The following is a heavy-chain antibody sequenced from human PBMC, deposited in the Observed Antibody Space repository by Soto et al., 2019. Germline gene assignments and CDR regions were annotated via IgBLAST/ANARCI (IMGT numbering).Heavy chain of an antibody. D-gene: IGHD4-17*01. V-gene: IGHV1-2*04. CDR2: INPNSGGT. CDR1: GYTFTGYY. Sequence: QVQLVQSGAEVKKPGASVKVSCKASGYTFTGYYMHWVRQAPGQGLEWMGWINPNSGGTNYAQKFQSWVTMTSDTSISTAHMELSRLRSDDTAVYYCARDSMTTVTNFDLWGRGTLVTVSS. J-gene: IGHJ2*01. CDR3: ARDSMTTVTNFDL.